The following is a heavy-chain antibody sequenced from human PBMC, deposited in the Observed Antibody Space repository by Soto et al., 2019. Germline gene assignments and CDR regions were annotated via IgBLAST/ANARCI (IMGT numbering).Heavy chain of an antibody. CDR1: RGSMNNYY. Sequence: SETLSLTCTVSRGSMNNYYWSWIRQHPGKGLEWVGYIFSSGSTYYNPSLKSRVTISVDTSKNQFSLKLSSVTAADTAVYYCARESPHNWFDPWGQGTLVTVSS. V-gene: IGHV4-59*06. CDR2: IFSSGST. CDR3: ARESPHNWFDP. J-gene: IGHJ5*02.